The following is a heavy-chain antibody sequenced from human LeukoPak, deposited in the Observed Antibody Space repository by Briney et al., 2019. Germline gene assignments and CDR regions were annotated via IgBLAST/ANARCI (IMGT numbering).Heavy chain of an antibody. CDR1: GFTFSSYA. D-gene: IGHD2-2*01. V-gene: IGHV3-23*01. J-gene: IGHJ4*02. CDR3: AKGIVVVPAATYFDY. Sequence: GGSLRLSCAASGFTFSSYAMSWVRQAPGKGLEWVSSISGSGGSTYYANSVKGRFTISRANSKNTLYLQMNSLRAEDTAVYYCAKGIVVVPAATYFDYWGQGTLVTVSS. CDR2: ISGSGGST.